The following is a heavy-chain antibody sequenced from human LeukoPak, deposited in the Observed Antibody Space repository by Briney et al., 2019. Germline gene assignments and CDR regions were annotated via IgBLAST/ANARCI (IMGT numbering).Heavy chain of an antibody. J-gene: IGHJ4*02. V-gene: IGHV1-2*02. Sequence: ASVKVSCKTSGYTFTGYYMHWVRQAPGQALEWMGWINPNSGGTNYAQKFQGRVTMTRDTSISTAYMELSRLRSDDTAVYYCARWVGYCSGGSCYQPFFDYWGQGTLVTVSS. D-gene: IGHD2-15*01. CDR2: INPNSGGT. CDR3: ARWVGYCSGGSCYQPFFDY. CDR1: GYTFTGYY.